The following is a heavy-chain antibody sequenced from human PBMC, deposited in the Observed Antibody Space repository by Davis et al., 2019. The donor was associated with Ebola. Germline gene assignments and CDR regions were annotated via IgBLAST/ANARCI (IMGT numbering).Heavy chain of an antibody. CDR3: ARDGYNYSYFDY. Sequence: SETLSLTCTVSGGSVSSGYYYWSWIRQPPGKGLEWIAYMYYSGGVNYNPSLKSRVTISIDTSKNQFSLKLNSVTAADTAVYYCARDGYNYSYFDYWGQGTLVTVSS. V-gene: IGHV4-61*01. CDR2: MYYSGGV. D-gene: IGHD5-24*01. CDR1: GGSVSSGYYY. J-gene: IGHJ4*02.